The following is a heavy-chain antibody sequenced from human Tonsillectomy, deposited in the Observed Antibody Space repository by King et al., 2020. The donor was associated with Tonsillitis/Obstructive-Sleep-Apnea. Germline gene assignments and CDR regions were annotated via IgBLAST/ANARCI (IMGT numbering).Heavy chain of an antibody. CDR3: ARDLSIAYFDY. CDR1: AFAFAYYT. J-gene: IGHJ4*02. V-gene: IGHV3-21*01. CDR2: IDATGNHV. Sequence: VQLVESGRGLVKPGGSLMLSCEASAFAFAYYTFDWVRQAPGKGLEWVSSIDATGNHVYYADSVKGRFTISRDNAKKSLYLEMTSLRADDTAVYYCARDLSIAYFDYWGQGTLVTVSS.